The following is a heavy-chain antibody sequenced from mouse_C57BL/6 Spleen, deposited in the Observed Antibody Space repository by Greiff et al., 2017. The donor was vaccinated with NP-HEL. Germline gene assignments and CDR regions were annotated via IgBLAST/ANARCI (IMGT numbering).Heavy chain of an antibody. V-gene: IGHV1-15*01. J-gene: IGHJ2*01. CDR2: IDPETGGT. Sequence: VQLQQSGAELVRPGASVTLSCKASGYTFTDYEMHWVKQTPVHGLEWIGAIDPETGGTAYNQKFEGKAILTADKSSSTAYMELRSLTSEDSAVYYCTREGEKFSENFDYWGQGTTLTVSS. CDR1: GYTFTDYE. CDR3: TREGEKFSENFDY. D-gene: IGHD3-1*01.